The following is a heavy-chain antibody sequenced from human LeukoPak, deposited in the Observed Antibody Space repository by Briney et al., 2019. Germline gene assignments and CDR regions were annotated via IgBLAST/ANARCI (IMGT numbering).Heavy chain of an antibody. J-gene: IGHJ4*02. CDR2: INPSGSS. V-gene: IGHV4-34*01. CDR3: TRGIGH. CDR1: GGSLSGYY. Sequence: SETLSLTCAVYGGSLSGYYWIWLRQPPGKGLEWIGEINPSGSSNYNPSLKSRVTISVDTSKNQFSLKLSSVTAADTAVYYCTRGIGHWGQGTLVTVSS.